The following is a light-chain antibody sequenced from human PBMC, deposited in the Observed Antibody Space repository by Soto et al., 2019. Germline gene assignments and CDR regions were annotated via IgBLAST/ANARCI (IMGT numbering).Light chain of an antibody. CDR3: CSYAAGQTLV. CDR2: HVA. V-gene: IGLV2-11*01. CDR1: SSDVGGYEY. Sequence: QSALTQPRSVSGSPGQSVTISCSGTSSDVGGYEYVSWYQQHPGKAPTLIIYHVAQRPSGVPDRFSASKSGTTASLPISGLQAEDEAEYFCCSYAAGQTLVFGGGTKLTVL. J-gene: IGLJ2*01.